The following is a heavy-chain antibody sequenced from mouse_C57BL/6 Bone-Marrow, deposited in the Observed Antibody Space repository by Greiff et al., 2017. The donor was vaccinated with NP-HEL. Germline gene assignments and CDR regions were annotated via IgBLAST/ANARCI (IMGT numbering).Heavy chain of an antibody. Sequence: VQLQESGAELVRPGASVKLSCKASGYTFTDYYINWVKQRPGQGLEWIARIYPGSGNTYYNEKFKGKATLTAEKSSSTAYMQLSSLTSEDSAVYFCARGTGTRVFFDYWGQGTPLTVSS. V-gene: IGHV1-76*01. D-gene: IGHD4-1*01. J-gene: IGHJ2*01. CDR1: GYTFTDYY. CDR3: ARGTGTRVFFDY. CDR2: IYPGSGNT.